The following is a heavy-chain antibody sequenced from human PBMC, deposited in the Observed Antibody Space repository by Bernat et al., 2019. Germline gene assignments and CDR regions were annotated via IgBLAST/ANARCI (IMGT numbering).Heavy chain of an antibody. Sequence: VQLVESGGGLVQPGGSLRLSCAASGFTFSSYDMHWVRQATGKGLEWVSAIGTAGDTYYPGSVKGRFTISRENAKNSLYLQMNSLRAGDTAVYYCARGLYGSGSYYYYYYYGMDVWGQGTTVTVSS. CDR2: IGTAGDT. J-gene: IGHJ6*02. V-gene: IGHV3-13*04. D-gene: IGHD3-10*01. CDR3: ARGLYGSGSYYYYYYYGMDV. CDR1: GFTFSSYD.